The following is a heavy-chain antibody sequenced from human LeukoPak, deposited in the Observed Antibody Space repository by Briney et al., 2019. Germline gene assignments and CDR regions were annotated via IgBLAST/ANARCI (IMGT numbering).Heavy chain of an antibody. J-gene: IGHJ4*02. Sequence: GGSLRLSCAASGFTVSSNYMSWVRQAPGKGLEWVSVIYSGGNTYNADSVKDRFTISRDNSENTLYLQMNSLRAEDTAVYYCARRGSSTWYGGGFDYWGQGTLVTVSS. V-gene: IGHV3-66*04. CDR1: GFTVSSNY. CDR3: ARRGSSTWYGGGFDY. D-gene: IGHD6-13*01. CDR2: IYSGGNT.